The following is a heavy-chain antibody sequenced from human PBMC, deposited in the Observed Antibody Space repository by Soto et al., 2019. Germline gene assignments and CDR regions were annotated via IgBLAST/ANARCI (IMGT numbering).Heavy chain of an antibody. Sequence: PSETLSLTCTVSGGSITNYYWTWIRQPAGKGLEWIGRIYSNGDTNYNPSLKSRITMSVDTSKNQFSLNLGSVTAADTAVYYCARDYYGSGSRFDYWGQGTLVTVSS. V-gene: IGHV4-4*07. CDR1: GGSITNYY. CDR2: IYSNGDT. D-gene: IGHD3-10*01. J-gene: IGHJ4*02. CDR3: ARDYYGSGSRFDY.